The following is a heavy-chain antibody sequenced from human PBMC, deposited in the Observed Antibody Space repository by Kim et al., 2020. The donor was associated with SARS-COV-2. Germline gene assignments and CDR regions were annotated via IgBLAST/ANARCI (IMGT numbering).Heavy chain of an antibody. CDR1: GFTFSFYT. CDR2: VSPSGSST. D-gene: IGHD3-10*01. Sequence: GGSLRLSCSASGFTFSFYTMNWVRQAPGKGLEWVSSVSPSGSSTFHADSVKGRFTISRDNAKNSMYMQMNSLRPDDTAIYYCARELGGESGFGRCWGQGTRLPVSS. J-gene: IGHJ1*01. CDR3: ARELGGESGFGRC. V-gene: IGHV3-21*04.